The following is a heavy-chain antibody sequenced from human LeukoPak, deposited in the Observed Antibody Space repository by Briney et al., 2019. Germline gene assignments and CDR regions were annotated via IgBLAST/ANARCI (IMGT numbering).Heavy chain of an antibody. J-gene: IGHJ4*02. D-gene: IGHD1-26*01. CDR2: IKQDGSEK. CDR1: GFAFSSYW. Sequence: PGGSLRLSCTASGFAFSSYWMSWVRQAPGRGLEWVANIKQDGSEKHYVDSVKGRFTISRDNAKNSLYLQMNSLRAEDTAVYYCARFRGSNLFAYWGQGTLVTVSS. CDR3: ARFRGSNLFAY. V-gene: IGHV3-7*01.